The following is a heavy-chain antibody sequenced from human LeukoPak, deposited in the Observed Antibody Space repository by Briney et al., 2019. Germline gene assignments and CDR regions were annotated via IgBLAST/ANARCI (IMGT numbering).Heavy chain of an antibody. Sequence: GGSLRLSCAASGFTVSSNYMGWVCQAPGKGMEWVSVIYSGGSTYYADSVKGRFTISRDNSKNTLYLQMNSLRPEDTAVYYCAGRVGISQIGSSWDGGYFDPWGQGTLVTVSS. CDR3: AGRVGISQIGSSWDGGYFDP. CDR1: GFTVSSNY. J-gene: IGHJ5*02. V-gene: IGHV3-66*01. D-gene: IGHD1-26*01. CDR2: IYSGGST.